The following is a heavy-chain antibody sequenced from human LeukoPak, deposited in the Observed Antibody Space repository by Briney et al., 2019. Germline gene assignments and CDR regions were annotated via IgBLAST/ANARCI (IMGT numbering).Heavy chain of an antibody. CDR3: ARAPGGSGSYPPYWYYGMDV. CDR2: INPNSGGT. D-gene: IGHD3-10*01. V-gene: IGHV1-2*04. J-gene: IGHJ6*02. Sequence: ASVEVSCKASGYTFTGYYMHWVRQAPGQGLEWMGWINPNSGGTNYAQKFQGWVTMTRDTSISTAYMELSRLRSDDTAVYYCARAPGGSGSYPPYWYYGMDVWGQGTTVTVSS. CDR1: GYTFTGYY.